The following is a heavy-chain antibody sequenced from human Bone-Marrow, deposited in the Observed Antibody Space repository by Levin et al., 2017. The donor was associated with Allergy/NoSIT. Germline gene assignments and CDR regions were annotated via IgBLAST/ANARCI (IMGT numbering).Heavy chain of an antibody. CDR1: GYTFTSYG. V-gene: IGHV1-18*01. CDR2: ISPYNGNT. CDR3: AKDLTFSYCTDGTCFPPYYYYGMDV. J-gene: IGHJ6*02. Sequence: GESLKISCKASGYTFTSYGISWVRQAPGQGLEWMGWISPYNGNTNYAQRFQDRVTMTTDTSTNTAYMELRSLRSDDTAIYYCAKDLTFSYCTDGTCFPPYYYYGMDVWGQGTTVTVSS. D-gene: IGHD2-15*01.